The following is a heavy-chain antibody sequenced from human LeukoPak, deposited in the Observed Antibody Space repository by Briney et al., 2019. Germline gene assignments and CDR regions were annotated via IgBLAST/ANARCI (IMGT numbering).Heavy chain of an antibody. CDR1: GFTFSSYA. D-gene: IGHD3/OR15-3a*01. CDR3: AKGPGLNYYYYMDV. V-gene: IGHV3-23*01. CDR2: ISGSGGST. J-gene: IGHJ6*03. Sequence: GXSLRLSCAASGFTFSSYAMSWVRQAPGKGLEWISAISGSGGSTYYADCVKGRFTISRDNSKNTLYLQMNSLRAEDTAVYYCAKGPGLNYYYYMDVWGKGTTVTVSS.